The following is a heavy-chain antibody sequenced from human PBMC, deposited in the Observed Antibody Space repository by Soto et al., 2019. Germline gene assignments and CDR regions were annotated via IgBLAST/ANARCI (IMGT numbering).Heavy chain of an antibody. CDR3: ARDVGFGYSRSWSNYYYYGMEG. CDR1: GGTFSSYA. V-gene: IGHV1-69*01. CDR2: IIPIVGTA. J-gene: IGHJ6*02. D-gene: IGHD6-13*01. Sequence: QVQLVQSGAEVKKPGSSGKVSCKASGGTFSSYAISWVRQAPGQGLEWRGGIIPIVGTANYAQKFQGRVTITADESTSTAYMALSSLRSDEPAVYFCARDVGFGYSRSWSNYYYYGMEGWCQGTTVTVSS.